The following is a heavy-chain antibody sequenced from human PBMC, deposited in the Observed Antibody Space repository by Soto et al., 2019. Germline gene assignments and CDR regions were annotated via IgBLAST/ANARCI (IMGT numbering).Heavy chain of an antibody. V-gene: IGHV4-61*01. CDR1: GGSISSGSFY. CDR2: VYYTGST. Sequence: SETLSLTCTVSGGSISSGSFYWSWIRQPPGKGLEWIGYVYYTGSTNYNPSLKSRVTISVATSKNQFSLKLTSVTAADTAVYYCARDRVYGETKFDYWGQGTLITVSS. D-gene: IGHD3-10*02. J-gene: IGHJ4*02. CDR3: ARDRVYGETKFDY.